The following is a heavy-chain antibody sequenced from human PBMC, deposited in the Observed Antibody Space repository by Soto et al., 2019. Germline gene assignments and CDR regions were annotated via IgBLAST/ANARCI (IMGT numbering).Heavy chain of an antibody. CDR1: GGSFSGYY. Sequence: QVQLQQWGAGLLKPSETLSLTCAVYGGSFSGYYWSWIRQPPGKGLEWIGEINHSGSTNYNPSLKSRVTISVDTSKHQFSLKLSSVTAADTAGYYCARGRTRGMDVWGQGTTVTVSS. CDR2: INHSGST. CDR3: ARGRTRGMDV. J-gene: IGHJ6*02. D-gene: IGHD2-8*01. V-gene: IGHV4-34*01.